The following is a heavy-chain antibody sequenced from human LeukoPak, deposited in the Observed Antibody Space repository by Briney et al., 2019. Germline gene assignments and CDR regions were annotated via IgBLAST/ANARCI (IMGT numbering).Heavy chain of an antibody. CDR1: GGSISSYY. CDR3: ARRGTIFGPESL. J-gene: IGHJ2*01. V-gene: IGHV4-59*01. CDR2: SYYSGST. Sequence: SETLSLTCTVSGGSISSYYWSWIRQPPGKGLEWIGYSYYSGSTDYNPSLKSRVTLSLDTSKNQFSLKLNSVTAADTAVYYCARRGTIFGPESLWGRGTLVTVSS. D-gene: IGHD3-3*01.